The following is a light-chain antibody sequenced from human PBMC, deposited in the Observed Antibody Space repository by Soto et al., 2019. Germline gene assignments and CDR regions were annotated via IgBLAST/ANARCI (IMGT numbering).Light chain of an antibody. J-gene: IGKJ2*01. CDR1: QTIGTW. Sequence: DIQMTQSPSTLSASVGDRVTITCRASQTIGTWLVWYQQKPGKAPNLLIFKASNLERGVPSRFSGSGSGKEFTLTISSLQPDDFATYYCQQYNTYSFIFGQGTKLEIK. CDR2: KAS. CDR3: QQYNTYSFI. V-gene: IGKV1-5*03.